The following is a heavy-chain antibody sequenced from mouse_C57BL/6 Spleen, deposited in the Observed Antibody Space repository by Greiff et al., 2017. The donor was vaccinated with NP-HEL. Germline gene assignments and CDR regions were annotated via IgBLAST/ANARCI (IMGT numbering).Heavy chain of an antibody. J-gene: IGHJ2*01. D-gene: IGHD2-4*01. V-gene: IGHV1-74*01. CDR3: ASLYYDYDRGY. CDR1: GYTFTSYW. CDR2: IHPSDSDT. Sequence: QVQLKQPGAELVKPGASVKVSCKASGYTFTSYWMHWVKQRPGQGLEWIGRIHPSDSDTNYNQKFKGKATLTVDKSSSTAYMQLSSLTSEDSAVYYCASLYYDYDRGYWGQGTTLTVSS.